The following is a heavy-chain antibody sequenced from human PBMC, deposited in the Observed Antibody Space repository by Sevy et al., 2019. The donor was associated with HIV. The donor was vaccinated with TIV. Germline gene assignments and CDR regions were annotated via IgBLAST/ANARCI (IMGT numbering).Heavy chain of an antibody. V-gene: IGHV3-9*01. J-gene: IGHJ3*02. D-gene: IGHD1-26*01. CDR1: GFRFDDYA. Sequence: GGSLRLSCAASGFRFDDYAMHWVRLAPGKGLEWVSGVSWSSDKIYYADSVKGRFTISRDNAKTSLVLQMNSLTTEDTALYYCVKDTMGMITVGGAFDIWGRGTTVTVSS. CDR2: VSWSSDKI. CDR3: VKDTMGMITVGGAFDI.